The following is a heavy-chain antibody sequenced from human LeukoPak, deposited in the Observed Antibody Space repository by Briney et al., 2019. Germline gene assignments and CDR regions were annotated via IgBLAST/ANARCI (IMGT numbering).Heavy chain of an antibody. CDR2: INTNTGNP. CDR3: ARELAPSGAAYYYGMDV. J-gene: IGHJ6*02. D-gene: IGHD2-8*02. V-gene: IGHV7-4-1*02. CDR1: GYTFTIYA. Sequence: ASVKVSCKASGYTFTIYAMNWARQAPGQGLEWMGWINTNTGNPTYAQGFTGRFVFSLDTSVSTAYLQINSLKAEDTAVYFCARELAPSGAAYYYGMDVWGQGTTVTVSS.